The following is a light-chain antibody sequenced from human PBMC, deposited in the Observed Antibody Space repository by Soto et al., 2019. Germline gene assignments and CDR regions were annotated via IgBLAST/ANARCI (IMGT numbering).Light chain of an antibody. J-gene: IGKJ4*01. V-gene: IGKV1-39*01. CDR1: QNIDNF. Sequence: DIQLTQSPSSLSASLGDRVTISCRASQNIDNFLHWYQQKSGKPPELLIYAASSLRDGVPSRFSGSGFGTDFTLTISNLQPEDFAVYYCQQGYSPLLTFGGGTRVEIK. CDR3: QQGYSPLLT. CDR2: AAS.